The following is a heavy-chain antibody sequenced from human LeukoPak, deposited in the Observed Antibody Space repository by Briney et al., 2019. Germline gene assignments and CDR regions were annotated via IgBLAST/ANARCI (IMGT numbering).Heavy chain of an antibody. J-gene: IGHJ6*02. V-gene: IGHV1-46*01. Sequence: ASVKVSCKASGYTFTNYYIHWVRQAPGQGLEWMGIIDPSGGGTTYAQQFQGRVTMARDTSTTTVYMELSSLRSEDTAVYYCATWGSSSSPLPSMDVWGQGTTVIVSS. CDR3: ATWGSSSSPLPSMDV. CDR1: GYTFTNYY. D-gene: IGHD6-13*01. CDR2: IDPSGGGT.